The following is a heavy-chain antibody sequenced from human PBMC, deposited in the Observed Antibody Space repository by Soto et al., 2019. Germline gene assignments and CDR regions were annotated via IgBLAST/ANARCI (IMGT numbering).Heavy chain of an antibody. CDR2: ISYSGST. V-gene: IGHV4-39*01. J-gene: IGHJ4*02. D-gene: IGHD3-22*01. CDR3: ARHQFSGNFRGPSEY. Sequence: TETLSLTCTVSGGSVSTSSDFWDWLRQPPGKGLEWIGSISYSGSTYYNPSLKSRVTISIDTSKNQFSLKLSSVTAPDMAVYYCARHQFSGNFRGPSEYWGQGTLVTVSS. CDR1: GGSVSTSSDF.